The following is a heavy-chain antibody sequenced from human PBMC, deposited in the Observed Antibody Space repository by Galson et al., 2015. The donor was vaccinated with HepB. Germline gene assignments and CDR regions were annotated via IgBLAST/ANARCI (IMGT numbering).Heavy chain of an antibody. CDR2: ISWDGGST. CDR3: ARSIAAAGTGRGY. V-gene: IGHV3-43*01. Sequence: SLRLSCAASGFTFDDYTMHWVRQAPGKGLEWVPLISWDGGSTYYADSVKGRFTISRDNAKNSLYLQMNSLRAEDTAVYYCARSIAAAGTGRGYWGQGTLVTASS. CDR1: GFTFDDYT. D-gene: IGHD6-13*01. J-gene: IGHJ4*02.